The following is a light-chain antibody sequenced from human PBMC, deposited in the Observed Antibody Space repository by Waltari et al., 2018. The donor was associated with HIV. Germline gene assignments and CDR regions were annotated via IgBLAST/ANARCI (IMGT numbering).Light chain of an antibody. J-gene: IGLJ3*02. V-gene: IGLV1-44*01. CDR2: SSN. CDR3: ATWDDSQNGRV. Sequence: QSMLTQPPSASGAPGHRVTFPGSDSRSNSGRKTVTRSQQLQGTAPNLLVYSSNHRPSGVPDRFSGSKSGTSASLAISRLQSEDEADYYCATWDDSQNGRVFGGGTKLTVL. CDR1: RSNSGRKT.